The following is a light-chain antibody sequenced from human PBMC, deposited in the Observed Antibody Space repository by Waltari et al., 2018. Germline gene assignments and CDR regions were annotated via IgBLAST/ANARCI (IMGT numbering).Light chain of an antibody. Sequence: EIVMTQSPLSLPVTPGEPASVSCRSSQSLLHSNGYTFLDWYVQKPGQSPQLLIYMVSNRASGVPDRVSGSGSGTDCTLEISRVEAEDVGVYYCMQARQTPWTFGQGTKVEIK. V-gene: IGKV2-28*01. CDR2: MVS. J-gene: IGKJ1*01. CDR3: MQARQTPWT. CDR1: QSLLHSNGYTF.